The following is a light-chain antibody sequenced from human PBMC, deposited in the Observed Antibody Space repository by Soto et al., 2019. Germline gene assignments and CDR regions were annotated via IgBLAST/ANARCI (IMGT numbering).Light chain of an antibody. J-gene: IGKJ1*01. CDR1: QTMNNF. CDR3: QQTDTKPWT. CDR2: AAS. Sequence: DIQMTQSPSSLSASVGDRVTITCRASQTMNNFLNWYQQKPGKAPKLLIYAASSLQSGVPSRFSGSGFGTDFTLTITSLQPEDFASYYCQQTDTKPWTFGQGTRVELK. V-gene: IGKV1-39*01.